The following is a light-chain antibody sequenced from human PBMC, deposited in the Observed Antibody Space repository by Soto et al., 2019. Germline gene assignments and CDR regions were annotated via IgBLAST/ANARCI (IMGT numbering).Light chain of an antibody. CDR1: QSVSTN. J-gene: IGKJ1*01. CDR3: QQYNNWPWS. CDR2: GAS. Sequence: EIVLTQSPATLSLSPGERATLSCRASQSVSTNLAWYQQSPGQAPRLLXFGASTRATGIPARFSGSGSGTDFTLTIHSLQSEDFVVYYCQQYNNWPWSFGQGTKV. V-gene: IGKV3-15*01.